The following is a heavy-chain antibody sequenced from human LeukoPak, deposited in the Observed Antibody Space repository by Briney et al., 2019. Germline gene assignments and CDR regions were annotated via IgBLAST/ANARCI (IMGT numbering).Heavy chain of an antibody. CDR3: ARDRNNGELYYGMGV. Sequence: PSETLSLTCTVSGGSISSGGYYWSWIRQPPGKGLEWIGYIYYSGSTNYNPSLKSRVTISVDTSKNQFSLKLSSVTAADTAVYYCARDRNNGELYYGMGVWGQGTTVAVSS. D-gene: IGHD3-10*01. V-gene: IGHV4-61*08. J-gene: IGHJ6*02. CDR1: GGSISSGGYY. CDR2: IYYSGST.